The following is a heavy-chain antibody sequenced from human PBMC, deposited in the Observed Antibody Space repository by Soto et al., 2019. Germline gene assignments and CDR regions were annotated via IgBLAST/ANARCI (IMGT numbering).Heavy chain of an antibody. J-gene: IGHJ4*02. D-gene: IGHD5-12*01. V-gene: IGHV4-34*01. CDR2: IKDGGYT. CDR1: GGSLSGFY. CDR3: ARGQEGVVATH. Sequence: QVQLQQWGAGLLKPSETLSLNCAVNGGSLSGFYWSWIRQPPGKGLEWIGEIKDGGYTNYSPSLKSRATISSDRSNNQCSLRVNSVTAADTGVYYCARGQEGVVATHWDQGALVTVSS.